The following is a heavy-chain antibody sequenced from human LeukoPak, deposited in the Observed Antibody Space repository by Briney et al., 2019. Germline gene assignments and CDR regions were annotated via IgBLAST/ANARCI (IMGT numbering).Heavy chain of an antibody. CDR1: GYSISSGYY. D-gene: IGHD4-23*01. J-gene: IGHJ4*02. V-gene: IGHV4-38-2*02. CDR2: IYHSGST. CDR3: ARVYYGGNPYFDY. Sequence: PSETLSLTCTVSGYSISSGYYWDWIRQPPGKGLEWIGGIYHSGSTYYNPSLKSRVTMSVDTSKNQFSLKLRSVTAADTAVYYCARVYYGGNPYFDYWGQGTLVTASP.